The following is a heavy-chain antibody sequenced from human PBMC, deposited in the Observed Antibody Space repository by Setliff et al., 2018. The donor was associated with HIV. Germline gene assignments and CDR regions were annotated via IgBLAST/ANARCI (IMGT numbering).Heavy chain of an antibody. CDR1: GGSISSYY. CDR3: AKDPRAAVATICDY. D-gene: IGHD5-12*01. CDR2: IYGSGST. J-gene: IGHJ4*02. V-gene: IGHV4-4*09. Sequence: SETLSLTCSVSGGSISSYYWSWIRQPPGKGLEWIGYIYGSGSTGYNPSLTSRVTMSTDTPNNRFALKLTSVTAADTAVYYCAKDPRAAVATICDYWGQGTLVTVSS.